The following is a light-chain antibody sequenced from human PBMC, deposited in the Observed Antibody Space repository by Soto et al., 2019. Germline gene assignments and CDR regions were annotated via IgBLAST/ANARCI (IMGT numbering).Light chain of an antibody. J-gene: IGKJ3*01. V-gene: IGKV3-20*01. Sequence: EIALSHSPGTLSFSPGERATFSCRASQSVSSRYLAWYQQKPGQAPRLVVYGAFSRAGGIPDRFSGSGSGTDFPLTIRKLEPEDFAVYSCHYYDGSHTFPFGPGTKLHIK. CDR2: GAF. CDR3: HYYDGSHTFP. CDR1: QSVSSRY.